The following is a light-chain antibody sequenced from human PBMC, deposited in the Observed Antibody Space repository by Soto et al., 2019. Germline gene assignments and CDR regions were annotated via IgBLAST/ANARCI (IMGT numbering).Light chain of an antibody. Sequence: EIVLTQSPGTLSLSPGERATLSCRASQSVTGSYLAWYQQKPGQAPRLLIYGASSRATGIPDRFSGSESGTDFTLTIARLEPEDFAVYYCQQDGGSPRPFGQGTKMEMK. CDR3: QQDGGSPRP. V-gene: IGKV3-20*01. J-gene: IGKJ1*01. CDR1: QSVTGSY. CDR2: GAS.